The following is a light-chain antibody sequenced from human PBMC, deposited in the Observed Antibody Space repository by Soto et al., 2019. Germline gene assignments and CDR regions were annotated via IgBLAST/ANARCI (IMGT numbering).Light chain of an antibody. Sequence: QSVLTQPPSVSGAPGQRVTISCTGSSSNIGAGYDVHWYQQLPGTAPKLLIYGNSNRPSGVPDRFSGSKSGTSASLAITGRQAEAEADDYCQSYDSSLRGLVFGTGTKRTVL. J-gene: IGLJ1*01. CDR3: QSYDSSLRGLV. V-gene: IGLV1-40*01. CDR2: GNS. CDR1: SSNIGAGYD.